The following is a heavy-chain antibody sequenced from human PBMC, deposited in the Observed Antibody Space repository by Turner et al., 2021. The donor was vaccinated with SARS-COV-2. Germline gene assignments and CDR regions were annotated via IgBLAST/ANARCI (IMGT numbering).Heavy chain of an antibody. J-gene: IGHJ6*02. D-gene: IGHD2-21*01. CDR3: ARPKFPYYYYGMDV. Sequence: EVQLVESGGGLVQPGGSLRLSCAASGFTFTNHWIGWVRQAPGEGLEWVAIISQDGSQKNYVDSLRGRFTISRDNAKQSLYLQMNSLRAEDTAVYYCARPKFPYYYYGMDVWGQGTTVTVSS. CDR2: ISQDGSQK. CDR1: GFTFTNHW. V-gene: IGHV3-7*01.